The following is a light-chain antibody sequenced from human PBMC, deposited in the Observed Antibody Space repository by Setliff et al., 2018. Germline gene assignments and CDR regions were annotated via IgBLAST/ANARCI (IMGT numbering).Light chain of an antibody. J-gene: IGLJ1*01. CDR3: QAWDSSTFYV. V-gene: IGLV3-1*01. Sequence: YELTQPPSVSVSPGQTASITCSGDKLGDKYACWYQQKPGQSPVLVIYQDSKRPAXXPERXXXXXXXXXATLTIRGTQAMDEADYYCQAWDSSTFYVFGTGTKVTVL. CDR2: QDS. CDR1: KLGDKY.